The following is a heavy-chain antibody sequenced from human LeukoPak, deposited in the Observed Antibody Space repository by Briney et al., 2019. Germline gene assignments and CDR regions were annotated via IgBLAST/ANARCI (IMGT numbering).Heavy chain of an antibody. CDR3: ARDNNYDGTGYSKLDDAFDI. Sequence: GGSLRLSCAASGFSFSSYSMNWVRQAPGKGLEWVSSISSSSSYIYYADSVKGRFTISRDNAKNSLYLQMSSLRAADTAVYYCARDNNYDGTGYSKLDDAFDIWGQGTMVTVSS. CDR1: GFSFSSYS. V-gene: IGHV3-21*01. CDR2: ISSSSSYI. D-gene: IGHD3-22*01. J-gene: IGHJ3*02.